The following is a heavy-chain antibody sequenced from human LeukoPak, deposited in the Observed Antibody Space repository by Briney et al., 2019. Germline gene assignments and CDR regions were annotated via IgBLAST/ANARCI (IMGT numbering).Heavy chain of an antibody. CDR2: ISYDGSNK. Sequence: GRSLRLSCAASGFTFSSYAMHWVRQAPGKGLEWVAVISYDGSNKYYADSVKGRLTISRDNSKNTLYLQMNSLRAEDTAVYYCARAKAYSSGWHFDYWGQGTLVTVSS. V-gene: IGHV3-30*04. D-gene: IGHD6-19*01. J-gene: IGHJ4*02. CDR1: GFTFSSYA. CDR3: ARAKAYSSGWHFDY.